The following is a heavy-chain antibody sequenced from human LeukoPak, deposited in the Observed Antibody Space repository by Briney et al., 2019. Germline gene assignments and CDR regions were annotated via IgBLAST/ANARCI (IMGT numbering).Heavy chain of an antibody. D-gene: IGHD3-10*01. V-gene: IGHV3-21*01. CDR3: ARDAKKGRETLLWFGETLT. CDR1: GFTFSNYG. Sequence: PGGSLRLSCAASGFTFSNYGMNWVRQAPGKGLEWVSSISSSSSYIYYADSVKGRFTISRDNAKNSLYLQMNSLRAEDTAVYYCARDAKKGRETLLWFGETLTWGQGTLVTVSS. J-gene: IGHJ5*02. CDR2: ISSSSSYI.